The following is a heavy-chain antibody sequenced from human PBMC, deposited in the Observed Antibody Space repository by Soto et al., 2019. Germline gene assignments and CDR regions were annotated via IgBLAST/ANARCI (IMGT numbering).Heavy chain of an antibody. CDR2: IFSSGST. CDR1: GDSIDSGAYY. J-gene: IGHJ4*02. CDR3: ARKLPAATSEVVFDS. D-gene: IGHD6-25*01. V-gene: IGHV4-31*03. Sequence: QVQLQASGPGLVKPSQTLSLTCTVSGDSIDSGAYYWSWIRQHPGEGLEWIGYIFSSGSTFYNPSLKSRVTISMDTSGKCFALNLRSVTAADTAMYYWARKLPAATSEVVFDSWVQGTLVTVSS.